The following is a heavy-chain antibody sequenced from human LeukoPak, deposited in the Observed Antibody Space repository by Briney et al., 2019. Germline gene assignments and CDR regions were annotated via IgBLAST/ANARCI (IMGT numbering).Heavy chain of an antibody. Sequence: PGGSLRLSCAASGFTFSSYEMNWVRQAPGKGLELVSYISSSGRTIYYADSVQGRFTISRDNAKNSLYLQMNSLRAEDTAVYYCAVNYDLDYWGQGTLVTVSS. CDR1: GFTFSSYE. CDR2: ISSSGRTI. J-gene: IGHJ4*02. V-gene: IGHV3-48*03. CDR3: AVNYDLDY. D-gene: IGHD4-11*01.